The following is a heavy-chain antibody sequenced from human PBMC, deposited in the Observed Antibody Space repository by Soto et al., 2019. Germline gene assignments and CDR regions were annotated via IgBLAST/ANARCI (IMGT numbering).Heavy chain of an antibody. D-gene: IGHD3-22*01. CDR2: ISSSSSYI. CDR3: ARVSVYYDSSGYIDY. V-gene: IGHV3-21*01. CDR1: GFTFSSYS. J-gene: IGHJ4*02. Sequence: GGSLRLSCAASGFTFSSYSMNWVRQAPGKGLEWVSSISSSSSYIYYADSVKGRFTISRDNAKNSLYLQMNSLRAEDTAVYYCARVSVYYDSSGYIDYWGQGTLVTVSS.